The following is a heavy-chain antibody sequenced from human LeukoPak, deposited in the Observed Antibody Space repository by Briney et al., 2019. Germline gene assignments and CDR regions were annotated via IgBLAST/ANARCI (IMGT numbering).Heavy chain of an antibody. J-gene: IGHJ2*01. CDR1: GYTFTSYD. CDR3: AAALEYQLLKGYFDL. D-gene: IGHD2-2*01. V-gene: IGHV1-8*01. CDR2: MNPNSGNT. Sequence: ASVKVSCKASGYTFTSYDINWERQATGQGLEWMGWMNPNSGNTGYAQKFQGRVTITRDMSTSTAYMELSSLRSEDTAVYYCAAALEYQLLKGYFDLWGRGTLVTVSS.